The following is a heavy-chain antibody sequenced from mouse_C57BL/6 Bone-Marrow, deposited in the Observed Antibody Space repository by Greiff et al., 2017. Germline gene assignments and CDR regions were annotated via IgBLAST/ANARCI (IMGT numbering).Heavy chain of an antibody. Sequence: QVQLQQPGAELVMPGASVKLSCKASGYTFTSYWMHWVKQRPGQGLEWIGEIDPSDSYTNYNQKFKGKSTLTVDKSSSTAYMQLSSLTSEDSAVYYCARDYTLYGMDYWGQGTSVTVSA. CDR3: ARDYTLYGMDY. V-gene: IGHV1-69*01. J-gene: IGHJ4*01. D-gene: IGHD2-12*01. CDR1: GYTFTSYW. CDR2: IDPSDSYT.